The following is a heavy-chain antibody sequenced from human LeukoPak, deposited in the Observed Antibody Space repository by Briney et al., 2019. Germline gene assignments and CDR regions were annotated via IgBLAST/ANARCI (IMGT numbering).Heavy chain of an antibody. V-gene: IGHV3-21*06. CDR3: ASDLGYVDY. Sequence: PGGSLRLSCAASGFTFSTYAMNWVRQAPGKGLEWVSSLGGSSRSIFYADSLKGRFIISRDNAKNTLFLQMNGLRAEDTAVYYCASDLGYVDYWGQGTLVTVSS. CDR1: GFTFSTYA. J-gene: IGHJ4*02. D-gene: IGHD2-2*01. CDR2: LGGSSRSI.